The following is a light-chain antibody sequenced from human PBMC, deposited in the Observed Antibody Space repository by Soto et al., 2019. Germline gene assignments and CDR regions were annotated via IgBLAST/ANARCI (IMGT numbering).Light chain of an antibody. J-gene: IGKJ4*01. CDR3: LQYNTYPLT. Sequence: DIQMTQSPSTLSASVGDRVTITCRASQSISTWLAWYQQKPGKAPKLLIYKASSLESGVPSRFSGSRSGTEFTLTISSLQPDDFATYYCLQYNTYPLTFGGGTKVEIK. CDR2: KAS. V-gene: IGKV1-5*03. CDR1: QSISTW.